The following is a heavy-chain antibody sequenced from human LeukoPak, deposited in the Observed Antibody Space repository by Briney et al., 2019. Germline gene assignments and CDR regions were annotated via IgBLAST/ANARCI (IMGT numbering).Heavy chain of an antibody. V-gene: IGHV4-39*07. CDR3: ARGPSGSYPA. D-gene: IGHD1-26*01. J-gene: IGHJ4*02. CDR2: IYYSGST. CDR1: GGSISSSSYY. Sequence: SETLSLTCTVSGGSISSSSYYWGWIRQPPGKGLEWIGSIYYSGSTYYNPSLKSRVTISVDTSKNQFSLKLSSVTAADTAVYYCARGPSGSYPAWGQGTLVTVSS.